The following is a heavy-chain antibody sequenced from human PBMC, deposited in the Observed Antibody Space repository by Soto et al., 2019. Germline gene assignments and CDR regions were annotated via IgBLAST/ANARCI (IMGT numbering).Heavy chain of an antibody. J-gene: IGHJ5*02. CDR2: IYHSGST. CDR1: GGSISSGGYS. V-gene: IGHV4-30-2*01. D-gene: IGHD3-9*01. Sequence: SETLSLTCAVSGGSISSGGYSWSWIRQPPGKGLEWIGYIYHSGSTYYNPSLKSRVTISVDRSKNQFSLKLSSVTAADTAVYYCARGRDYDILTGYPWGQGTLVTVSS. CDR3: ARGRDYDILTGYP.